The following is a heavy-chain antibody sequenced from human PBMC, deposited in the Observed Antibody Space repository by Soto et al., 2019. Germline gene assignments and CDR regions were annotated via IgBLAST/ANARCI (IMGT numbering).Heavy chain of an antibody. CDR2: IYYSGST. J-gene: IGHJ3*02. CDR3: ARDVDTAMADDAVDI. Sequence: SETLSLTCTVSGGSISSYYWSWIRQPPGKGLEWIGYIYYSGSTNYNPSLKSRVTISVDTSKNQFSLKLSSVTAADTAVYYCARDVDTAMADDAVDIWGQGTMVTVSS. CDR1: GGSISSYY. D-gene: IGHD5-18*01. V-gene: IGHV4-59*01.